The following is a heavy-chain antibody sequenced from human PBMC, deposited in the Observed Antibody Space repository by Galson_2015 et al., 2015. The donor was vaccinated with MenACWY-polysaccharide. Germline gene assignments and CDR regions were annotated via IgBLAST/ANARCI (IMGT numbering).Heavy chain of an antibody. Sequence: SLRLSCAASGFIFSSNAMSWVRQAPGKGLEWVSAISGSGDSTRYADFVEGRFTISRDASQNTLYLQMSNLRAEDTALYYCAISRGFSSGWKYFDSWGQGTPVTVSS. CDR2: ISGSGDST. CDR1: GFIFSSNA. CDR3: AISRGFSSGWKYFDS. V-gene: IGHV3-23*01. D-gene: IGHD6-19*01. J-gene: IGHJ4*02.